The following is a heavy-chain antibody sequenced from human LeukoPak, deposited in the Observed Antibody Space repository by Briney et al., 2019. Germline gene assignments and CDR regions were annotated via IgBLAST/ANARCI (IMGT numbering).Heavy chain of an antibody. Sequence: SETLSLTCTVSGGSISSSSYYWSWIRQPPGKGLEWIGYIYYSGSTNYNPSLKSRVTISVDTSKNQFSLKLSSVTAADTAVYYCASYYGGNPDDAFDIWGQGTMVTVSS. D-gene: IGHD4-17*01. CDR2: IYYSGST. V-gene: IGHV4-61*01. J-gene: IGHJ3*02. CDR3: ASYYGGNPDDAFDI. CDR1: GGSISSSSYY.